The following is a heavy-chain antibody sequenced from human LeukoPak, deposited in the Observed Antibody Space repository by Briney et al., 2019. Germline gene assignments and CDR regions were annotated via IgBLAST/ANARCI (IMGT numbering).Heavy chain of an antibody. CDR1: GFTFSNYA. D-gene: IGHD3-22*01. J-gene: IGHJ4*02. Sequence: GGSLRLSCAASGFTFSNYAMHWVRRAPGKGLEWVAIISYDGSNKYYTDSVKGRFTISRDNAKNTLYLQMNSLRAEDTAMYYCARGGDYYYDSSGYYSPVDYWGQGTLVTVSS. V-gene: IGHV3-30*04. CDR2: ISYDGSNK. CDR3: ARGGDYYYDSSGYYSPVDY.